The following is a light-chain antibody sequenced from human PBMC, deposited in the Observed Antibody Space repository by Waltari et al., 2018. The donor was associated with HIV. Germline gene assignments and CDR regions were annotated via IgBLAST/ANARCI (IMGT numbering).Light chain of an antibody. V-gene: IGLV3-1*01. J-gene: IGLJ2*01. Sequence: SYELTQPPSVSVSPGQTASITCSGDKLGDKYACWYPQKPGQSPVLVIYQDSKRPSGIPERFSGSNSGNTATLTISGTQAMDEADYYCQAWDSSTAVFGGGTKLTVL. CDR1: KLGDKY. CDR2: QDS. CDR3: QAWDSSTAV.